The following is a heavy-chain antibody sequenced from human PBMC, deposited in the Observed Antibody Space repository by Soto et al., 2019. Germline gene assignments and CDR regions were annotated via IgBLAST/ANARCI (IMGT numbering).Heavy chain of an antibody. D-gene: IGHD2-15*01. V-gene: IGHV1-18*01. CDR1: GYTFTSYG. CDR3: ARDLRCSGGSCYSNYYGMDV. Sequence: ASVKVSCKASGYTFTSYGISWVRQAPGQGLEWMGWISAYNGNTNYAQKLQGRVTMTTDTSTSTAYMELRSPRSDDTAVYYCARDLRCSGGSCYSNYYGMDVWGQGTTVTVSS. CDR2: ISAYNGNT. J-gene: IGHJ6*02.